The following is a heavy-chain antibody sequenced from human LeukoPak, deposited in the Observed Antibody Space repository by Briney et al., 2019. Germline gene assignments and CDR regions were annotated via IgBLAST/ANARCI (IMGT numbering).Heavy chain of an antibody. Sequence: GSVRLLGAACGVAISTSAMSWVRQAKGKGLEWVSALSNSGGSGGTTYFADSVKGRFSISRDNSKSTLYLQLSSLTAEDTAVYYCAKAMSTDHYDSKGFYRVDFDSWGQGTLVTVSS. CDR3: AKAMSTDHYDSKGFYRVDFDS. D-gene: IGHD3-22*01. J-gene: IGHJ4*02. CDR1: GVAISTSA. CDR2: LSNSGGSGGTT. V-gene: IGHV3-23*01.